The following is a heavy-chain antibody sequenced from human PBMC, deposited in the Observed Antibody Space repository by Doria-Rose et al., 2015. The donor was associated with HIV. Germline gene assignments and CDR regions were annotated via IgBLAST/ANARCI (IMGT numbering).Heavy chain of an antibody. CDR3: AKDRVRVVQAVTTLDF. D-gene: IGHD2-2*01. CDR2: INVDNGNT. Sequence: LVQSGAEVKKPGASVRVSCKASGYTFTRYAMHWVRQAPGQRPEWMGWINVDNGNTEYSQKLQGRLTITRGTSASTAYMELSSLTSGDTAVYYCAKDRVRVVQAVTTLDFWGQGTLVTVSS. V-gene: IGHV1-3*01. CDR1: GYTFTRYA. J-gene: IGHJ4*02.